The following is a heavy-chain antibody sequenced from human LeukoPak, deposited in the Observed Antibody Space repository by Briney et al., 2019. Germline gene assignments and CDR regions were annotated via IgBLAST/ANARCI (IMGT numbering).Heavy chain of an antibody. V-gene: IGHV1-69*04. J-gene: IGHJ4*02. CDR3: ARADSSGYYYDTMAPYFDY. CDR1: GGTFSSYA. Sequence: GASVKVSCKASGGTFSSYAISWVRQAPGQGLEWMGRIIPILGIANYAQKFQGRVTITADKSTSTAYMELSSLRSEDTAVYYCARADSSGYYYDTMAPYFDYWGQGTLVTVSS. D-gene: IGHD3-22*01. CDR2: IIPILGIA.